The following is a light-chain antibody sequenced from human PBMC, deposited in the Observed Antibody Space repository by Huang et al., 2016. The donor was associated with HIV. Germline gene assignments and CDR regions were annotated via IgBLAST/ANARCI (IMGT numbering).Light chain of an antibody. CDR2: DAS. V-gene: IGKV3-11*01. J-gene: IGKJ1*01. Sequence: EIVLTQSPATLSLSPGERATLSCRASQSVSSYLAWYQQKPGQAPRRLIYDASSRATGIPARFSGSGSGTDFTLTISSLEPEDFAVYYCQQRTNWPTWTFGQGTKVEIK. CDR3: QQRTNWPTWT. CDR1: QSVSSY.